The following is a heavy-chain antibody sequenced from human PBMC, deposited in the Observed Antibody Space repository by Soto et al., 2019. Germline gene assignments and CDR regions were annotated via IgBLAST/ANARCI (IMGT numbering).Heavy chain of an antibody. D-gene: IGHD6-13*01. Sequence: QVQLVQSGAEVKKPEASVKVSCKASGYTFTSYGLSWVRQAPGQGLEWIGWISAYNGNTNYAQKLQGRVTMTTDTATSTAYMELSSLRSDDTAVYYCARDIAAGDFDIWGQGTMVTVSS. J-gene: IGHJ3*02. CDR2: ISAYNGNT. V-gene: IGHV1-18*01. CDR3: ARDIAAGDFDI. CDR1: GYTFTSYG.